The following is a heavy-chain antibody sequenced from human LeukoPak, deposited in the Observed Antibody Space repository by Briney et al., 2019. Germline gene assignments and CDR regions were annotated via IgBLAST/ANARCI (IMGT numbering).Heavy chain of an antibody. CDR3: ASRAYRCTKGVCYTKWFDY. CDR2: INHSGST. V-gene: IGHV4-34*01. D-gene: IGHD2-8*01. J-gene: IGHJ4*02. Sequence: SEPLTLTCAVYGRSFSCYYWSGIRQPPEKGLEWIGEINHSGSTNYNPSLKSRVTISADTSKNQFSLKLSSVNAADTAVYYCASRAYRCTKGVCYTKWFDYWGQGNLVTVSS. CDR1: GRSFSCYY.